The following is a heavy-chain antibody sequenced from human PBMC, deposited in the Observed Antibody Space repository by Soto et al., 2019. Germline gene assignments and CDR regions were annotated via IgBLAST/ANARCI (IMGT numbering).Heavy chain of an antibody. CDR1: GYTFTSYG. Sequence: ASVTVSCQASGYTFTSYGISWVRQAPGQGLEWMGWISAYNGNTNYAQKLQGRVTMTTDTSTSTAYMELRSLRSDDTAVYYGASIEQAGNRDFDYWGQGTLVTVSP. CDR2: ISAYNGNT. V-gene: IGHV1-18*01. CDR3: ASIEQAGNRDFDY. J-gene: IGHJ4*02. D-gene: IGHD6-13*01.